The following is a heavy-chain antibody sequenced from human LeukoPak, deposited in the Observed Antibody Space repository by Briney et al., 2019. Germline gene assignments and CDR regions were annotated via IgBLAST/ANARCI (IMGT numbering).Heavy chain of an antibody. CDR2: INHSGST. Sequence: PSETLSLTCAVYGGSFSGYYWSWVRQPPGKGLEWIGEINHSGSTNYNPSLKSRVTISVDTSKNQFSLKLSSVTAADTAVYYCARGGICSSTSCYPFDPWGQGTLVTVSS. CDR1: GGSFSGYY. J-gene: IGHJ5*02. CDR3: ARGGICSSTSCYPFDP. D-gene: IGHD2-2*01. V-gene: IGHV4-34*01.